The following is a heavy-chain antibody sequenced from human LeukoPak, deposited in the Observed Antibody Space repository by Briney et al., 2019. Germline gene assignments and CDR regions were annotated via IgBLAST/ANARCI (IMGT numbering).Heavy chain of an antibody. CDR3: AKVGFDCSSTSCYTPYYYYYMDV. CDR1: GFTFSSYG. V-gene: IGHV3-30*02. Sequence: PGGSLRLSCAASGFTFSSYGMHWVRQAPGKGLEWVAFIRYDGSNKYYADSVKGRFTISRDNSKNTLYLQMNSLRAEDTAVYYCAKVGFDCSSTSCYTPYYYYYMDVWGKGTTVTVSS. CDR2: IRYDGSNK. J-gene: IGHJ6*03. D-gene: IGHD2-2*02.